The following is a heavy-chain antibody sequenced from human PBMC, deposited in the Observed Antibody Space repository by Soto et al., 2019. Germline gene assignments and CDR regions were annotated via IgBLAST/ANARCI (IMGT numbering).Heavy chain of an antibody. D-gene: IGHD1-7*01. CDR1: GYTFTSYY. CDR2: INPSGGST. Sequence: ASVKVSCKASGYTFTSYYMHWVRQAPGQGLEWMGIINPSGGSTSYAQKFQGRVTMTRDTSTSTAYMELSSLRSEDTAVYYCARKPNWNYDFGYWGQGTLVTVSS. V-gene: IGHV1-46*01. J-gene: IGHJ4*02. CDR3: ARKPNWNYDFGY.